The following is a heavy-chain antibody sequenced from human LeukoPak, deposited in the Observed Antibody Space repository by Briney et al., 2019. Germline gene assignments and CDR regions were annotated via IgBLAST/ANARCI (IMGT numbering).Heavy chain of an antibody. CDR1: GGSISSSSYY. CDR3: ARHQSGTDDAFDI. D-gene: IGHD1-26*01. Sequence: SETLSLTCTVSGGSISSSSYYWGWIRQPPGKGLEWIGSFYYSGSTYYNPSLMSRVTISVDTSKNQFSLKLSSVTAADTAVYYCARHQSGTDDAFDIWGQGTMVTVSS. J-gene: IGHJ3*02. CDR2: FYYSGST. V-gene: IGHV4-39*01.